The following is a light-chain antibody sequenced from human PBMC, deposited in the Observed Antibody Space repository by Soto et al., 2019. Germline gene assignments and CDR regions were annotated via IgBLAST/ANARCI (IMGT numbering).Light chain of an antibody. Sequence: DIQMTQSPSSVSASVGDRVTITCRASQYISSWLAWYQQKPGKAPTLLIYAAATLRSGVPSRFSASGSGTDFTLTISNLQPEDSATFYCQQTNSFPLTFGGGTKVDVK. CDR1: QYISSW. V-gene: IGKV1-12*01. CDR3: QQTNSFPLT. CDR2: AAA. J-gene: IGKJ4*01.